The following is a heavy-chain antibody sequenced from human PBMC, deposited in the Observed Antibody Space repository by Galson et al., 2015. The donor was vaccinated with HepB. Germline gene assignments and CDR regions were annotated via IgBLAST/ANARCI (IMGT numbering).Heavy chain of an antibody. CDR1: GFNSSIFW. CDR3: ARSSGGYFDP. J-gene: IGHJ4*02. V-gene: IGHV3-7*01. CDR2: IKQDGREK. Sequence: SLRLSCAGSGFNSSIFWMGWVRQAPGKGLEWVANIKQDGREKYYVGPVKGRFTISRDNAGNSLYLQMNSLRGEDTALYYCARSSGGYFDPWGQGILVTVSS. D-gene: IGHD1-26*01.